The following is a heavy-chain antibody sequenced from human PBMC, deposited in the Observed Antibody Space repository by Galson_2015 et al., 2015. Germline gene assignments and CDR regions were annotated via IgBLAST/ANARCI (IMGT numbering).Heavy chain of an antibody. J-gene: IGHJ4*02. CDR3: ARLDRGLSYGFDY. CDR1: GFIFNKYW. CDR2: IKQDGSEK. Sequence: SLRLSCAASGFIFNKYWMSWVRQAPGKGLEWAANIKQDGSEKYYVDSVKGRFTISRDNANIALYLQMNNLRAEDTAIYYCARLDRGLSYGFDYWGQGTLVTVSS. V-gene: IGHV3-7*05. D-gene: IGHD5-18*01.